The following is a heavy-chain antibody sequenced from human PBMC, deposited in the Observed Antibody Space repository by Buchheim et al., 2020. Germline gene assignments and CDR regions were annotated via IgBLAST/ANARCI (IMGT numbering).Heavy chain of an antibody. J-gene: IGHJ4*02. V-gene: IGHV5-10-1*03. D-gene: IGHD4/OR15-4a*01. CDR2: IDPSKSYT. Sequence: EVQLVQSGAEVKKPGESLRISCKSSGYSYTSYWITWVRQMPGKGLEWMGKIDPSKSYTKYWPSFQGHVSISVDTSSTTSYPQWSSLKASDTAMYFCARHGDNGFDSWGQGTL. CDR3: ARHGDNGFDS. CDR1: GYSYTSYW.